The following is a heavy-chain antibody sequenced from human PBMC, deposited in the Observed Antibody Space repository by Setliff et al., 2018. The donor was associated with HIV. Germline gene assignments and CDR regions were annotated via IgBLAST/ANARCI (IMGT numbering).Heavy chain of an antibody. J-gene: IGHJ4*02. CDR3: AKTVALLRAARLDFDY. Sequence: GGSLRLSCAASGFTFRNYAMTWVRQAPGKGLEWVSTISPSSGGTNYADSVKGRFTISRDNSKNILYLQMNSLRVEDTAVYYCAKTVALLRAARLDFDYWGQGTLVTVSS. CDR2: ISPSSGGT. CDR1: GFTFRNYA. D-gene: IGHD6-6*01. V-gene: IGHV3-23*01.